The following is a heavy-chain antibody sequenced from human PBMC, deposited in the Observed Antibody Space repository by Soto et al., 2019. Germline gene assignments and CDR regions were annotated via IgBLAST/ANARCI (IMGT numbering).Heavy chain of an antibody. D-gene: IGHD2-2*02. V-gene: IGHV3-48*03. CDR3: AREVCSSTSCYTNWFDP. CDR2: ISSSGSTI. Sequence: GGSLRLSCAASGFTFSSYEMNWVRQAPGKGLEWVSYISSSGSTIYYADSVKGRFTISRDNAKNSLYLQMNSLGAEDTAVYYCAREVCSSTSCYTNWFDPWGQGTLVTVSS. J-gene: IGHJ5*02. CDR1: GFTFSSYE.